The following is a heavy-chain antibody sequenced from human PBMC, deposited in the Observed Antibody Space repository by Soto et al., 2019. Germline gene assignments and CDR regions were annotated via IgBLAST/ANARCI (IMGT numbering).Heavy chain of an antibody. CDR1: GGTFSSYA. CDR2: IIPIFGTA. D-gene: IGHD2-15*01. J-gene: IGHJ4*02. Sequence: QVQLVQSGAEVKKPGSSVKVSCKASGGTFSSYAISWARQAPGQGLEWMGGIIPIFGTANYAQKFQGRVTITADESTGTAYIELSSLSSEDTAVYYCARANHSPFDYWGQGTLVTVSS. V-gene: IGHV1-69*01. CDR3: ARANHSPFDY.